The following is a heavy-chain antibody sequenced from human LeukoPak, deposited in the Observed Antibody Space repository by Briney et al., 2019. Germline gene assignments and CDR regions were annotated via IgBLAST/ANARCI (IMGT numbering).Heavy chain of an antibody. D-gene: IGHD6-19*01. Sequence: HPGGPLGFSGVESGFTFRSPWLACLRRVPGKGLEGVANINEDGSQKYYLGSVTGRFTISRDNAKNSLYLQMNSLSAEDTAMYYCARDGGWHRFDYWGQGTLVIVSS. CDR3: ARDGGWHRFDY. J-gene: IGHJ4*02. CDR1: GFTFRSPW. V-gene: IGHV3-7*03. CDR2: INEDGSQK.